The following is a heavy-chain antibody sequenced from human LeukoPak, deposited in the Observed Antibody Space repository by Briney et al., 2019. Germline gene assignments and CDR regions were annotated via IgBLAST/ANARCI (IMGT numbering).Heavy chain of an antibody. V-gene: IGHV4-38-2*01. CDR1: GYSISSGYY. CDR2: IYHSGST. CDR3: ASYYGSGGGIDY. J-gene: IGHJ4*02. D-gene: IGHD3-10*01. Sequence: SETLSLTCAVSGYSISSGYYWGWIPQPPGKGLEWIGSIYHSGSTYYNPSLKSRVTISVDTSKNQFSLKLSSVTAADTAVYYCASYYGSGGGIDYWGQGTLVTVSS.